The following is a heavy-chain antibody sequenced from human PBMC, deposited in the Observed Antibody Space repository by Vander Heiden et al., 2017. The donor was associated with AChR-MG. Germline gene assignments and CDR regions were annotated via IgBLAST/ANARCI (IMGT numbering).Heavy chain of an antibody. CDR1: GFTFSRYG. CDR2: IRDEGSNK. J-gene: IGHJ4*02. V-gene: IGHV3-30*02. D-gene: IGHD1-1*01. Sequence: QVQLVESGGGVVQPGGSLRLSCAASGFTFSRYGMHWGRQAPGKGLEWVAFIRDEGSNKYYADSVKGRFTISRDNSKNTLYLQMNSLRAEDTAVYYCAKDSGELEQNYFDYWGQGTLVTVSS. CDR3: AKDSGELEQNYFDY.